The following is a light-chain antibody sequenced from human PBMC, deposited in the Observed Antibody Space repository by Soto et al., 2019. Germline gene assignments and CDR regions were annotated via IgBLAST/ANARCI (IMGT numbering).Light chain of an antibody. Sequence: DTQMTQSPSTLSASVGDRVTITCRASQSISNWLAWYQQRPGRAPKLLIYKASNLQSDVPSRFSGSGSGTEFTLTINSLQPDDFAIYYCQQYNTFLPTFGQGTKVEFK. CDR2: KAS. CDR3: QQYNTFLPT. V-gene: IGKV1-5*03. J-gene: IGKJ1*01. CDR1: QSISNW.